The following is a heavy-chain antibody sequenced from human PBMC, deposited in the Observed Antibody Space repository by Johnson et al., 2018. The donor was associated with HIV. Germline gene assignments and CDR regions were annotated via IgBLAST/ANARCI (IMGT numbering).Heavy chain of an antibody. Sequence: VQLVESGGDLVQPGGSLRLSCAASGFTFSSYAMSWVRQAPGKGLEWVANIKQDGSEKYYVDSVKGRFTISRDNAKNSLYLQMNSLRAEDTAVYYCARAFRGPWGQGTMVTVSS. J-gene: IGHJ3*01. V-gene: IGHV3-7*01. CDR3: ARAFRGP. CDR2: IKQDGSEK. CDR1: GFTFSSYA.